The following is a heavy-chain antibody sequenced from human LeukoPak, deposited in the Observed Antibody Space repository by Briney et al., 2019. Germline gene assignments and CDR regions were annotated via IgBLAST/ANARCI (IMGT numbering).Heavy chain of an antibody. D-gene: IGHD3-9*01. CDR1: GFTFSSYS. CDR2: ISSSSSYI. CDR3: ARDSHLGGYYDILTGYYYGGYFDL. Sequence: PGGSLRLSCAASGFTFSSYSMNWVRQAPGKGLEWVSSISSSSSYIYYADSVKGRFTISRDNAKNSLYLQMNSLRAEDTAVYYCARDSHLGGYYDILTGYYYGGYFDLWGRGTLVTVSS. V-gene: IGHV3-21*01. J-gene: IGHJ2*01.